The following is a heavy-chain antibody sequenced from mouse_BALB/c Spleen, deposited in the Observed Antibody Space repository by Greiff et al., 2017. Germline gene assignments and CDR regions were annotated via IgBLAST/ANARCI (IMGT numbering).Heavy chain of an antibody. V-gene: IGHV1S22*01. CDR3: TRSPVLRYFDV. J-gene: IGHJ1*01. CDR1: GYTFTSYW. CDR2: IYPGSGST. Sequence: LKQPGSELVRPGASVKLSCKASGYTFTSYWMHWVKQRPGQGLEWIGNIYPGSGSTNYDEKFKSKATLTVDTSSSTAYMQLSSLTSEDSAVYYCTRSPVLRYFDVWGAGTTVTVSS.